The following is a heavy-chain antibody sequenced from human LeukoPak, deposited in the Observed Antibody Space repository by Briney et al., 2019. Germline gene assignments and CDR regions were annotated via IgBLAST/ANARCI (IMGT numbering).Heavy chain of an antibody. CDR3: ARLSLSGSYYDLRSFDY. CDR1: GFTFSSYA. D-gene: IGHD1-26*01. J-gene: IGHJ4*02. CDR2: ISYDGSNK. V-gene: IGHV3-30-3*01. Sequence: PGRSLRLSCAASGFTFSSYAMHWVRQAPGKGLEWVAVISYDGSNKYYADSVKGRFTISRDNSKNTLYLQMNSLRAEDTAVYYCARLSLSGSYYDLRSFDYWGQGTLVTVSS.